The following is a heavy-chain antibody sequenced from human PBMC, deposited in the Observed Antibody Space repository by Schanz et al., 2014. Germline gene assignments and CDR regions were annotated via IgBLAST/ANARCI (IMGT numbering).Heavy chain of an antibody. D-gene: IGHD1-26*01. Sequence: LVESGGGVVQPGRSLRLSCAASGFTFSSYGMHWVRQVPGKGLEWVAVVCYDGSKKYYADSGKGRFTTSRDNSKNTMYLQMNSLRAEDTAVYYCVKDLQRELLRDDHYYGMDVWGQGTTVVVSS. CDR3: VKDLQRELLRDDHYYGMDV. V-gene: IGHV3-33*06. J-gene: IGHJ6*02. CDR1: GFTFSSYG. CDR2: VCYDGSKK.